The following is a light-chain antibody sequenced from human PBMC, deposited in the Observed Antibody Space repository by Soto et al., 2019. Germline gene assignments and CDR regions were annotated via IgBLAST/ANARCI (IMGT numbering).Light chain of an antibody. Sequence: QSALTQPRSVSGSPGQSVTISCTGTSSDVGGYNYVSWYQQHPGKAPKLIIYDVSERPSGVPDRFSGSKSGNTASLTISVLQAEDEADYYCCSYAGSYTYVFGTGTKLTVL. J-gene: IGLJ1*01. CDR1: SSDVGGYNY. CDR2: DVS. CDR3: CSYAGSYTYV. V-gene: IGLV2-11*01.